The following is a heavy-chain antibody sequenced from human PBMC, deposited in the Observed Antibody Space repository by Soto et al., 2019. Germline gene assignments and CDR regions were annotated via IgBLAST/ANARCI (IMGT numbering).Heavy chain of an antibody. CDR2: ISSGGSSI. V-gene: IGHV3-11*01. Sequence: QVQLVESGGGLVKAGGSLRLSCAASGFTFNDYYMSWIRQPPGKGLEWLSYISSGGSSISYADSVKGRFTISRDNARNGRYLQMTSLRADDTAVYYCARDLLGGSDYWGQGTLVTVSS. J-gene: IGHJ4*02. D-gene: IGHD3-16*01. CDR3: ARDLLGGSDY. CDR1: GFTFNDYY.